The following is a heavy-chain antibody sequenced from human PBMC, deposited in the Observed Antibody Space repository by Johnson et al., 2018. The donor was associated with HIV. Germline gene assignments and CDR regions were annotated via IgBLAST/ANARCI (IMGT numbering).Heavy chain of an antibody. CDR2: ISYDGSDK. CDR1: GFTFRSYA. V-gene: IGHV3-30*04. D-gene: IGHD3-16*01. Sequence: VQLVESGGGVVQPGRSLRLSCAASGFTFRSYAKHWVRQAQAQGLEWVEVISYDGSDKYYADSVKGRFTISRDNSKNTLYLQMNSLRVDDTAVYYCARGGSDVFDIWGRGTMVTVSS. J-gene: IGHJ3*02. CDR3: ARGGSDVFDI.